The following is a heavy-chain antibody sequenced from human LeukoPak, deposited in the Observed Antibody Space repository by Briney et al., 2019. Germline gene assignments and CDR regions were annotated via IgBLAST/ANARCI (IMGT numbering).Heavy chain of an antibody. V-gene: IGHV4-39*02. CDR2: IYYSGST. Sequence: SETLSLTCTVSGGSISSSSYYWGWIRQPPGKGLEWIGSIYYSGSTYYNPSLKSRVTISVDTSKNQFSLKLSSVTAAGTAMYYCARDNYGVLYWGQGTLVAVSS. CDR1: GGSISSSSYY. D-gene: IGHD4-17*01. CDR3: ARDNYGVLY. J-gene: IGHJ4*02.